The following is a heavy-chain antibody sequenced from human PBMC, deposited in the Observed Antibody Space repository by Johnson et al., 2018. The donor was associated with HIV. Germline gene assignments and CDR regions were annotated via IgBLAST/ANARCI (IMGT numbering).Heavy chain of an antibody. CDR3: ARVGDGDCSFGGAAFNI. V-gene: IGHV3-74*03. D-gene: IGHD2-21*02. CDR2: INSDGSDT. CDR1: GFTFSTNW. J-gene: IGHJ3*02. Sequence: VQLVESGGDLVQPGGSLRLSCVGSGFTFSTNWMHWVRQAPGKGLVWVSRINSDGSDTAYADSVKGRFTISRDNAKKTLYLQMNSRRAEDTAVYCCARVGDGDCSFGGAAFNIWGQGTMVTVSS.